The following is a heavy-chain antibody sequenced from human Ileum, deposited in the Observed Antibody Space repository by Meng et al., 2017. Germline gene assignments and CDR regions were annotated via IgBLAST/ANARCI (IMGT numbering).Heavy chain of an antibody. D-gene: IGHD3-16*01. J-gene: IGHJ1*01. Sequence: QVQLVQSGAEVKKPGASVKVSCKTSGYTFSRYSISWVRQAPGQGLEWMGWISLYIGSKNYAQKFQGRGTMTTDTSTGTAYMELRSLRSDDTAVYYCARERGSGGGDLDDWGQGTLVTVSS. V-gene: IGHV1-18*01. CDR2: ISLYIGSK. CDR3: ARERGSGGGDLDD. CDR1: GYTFSRYS.